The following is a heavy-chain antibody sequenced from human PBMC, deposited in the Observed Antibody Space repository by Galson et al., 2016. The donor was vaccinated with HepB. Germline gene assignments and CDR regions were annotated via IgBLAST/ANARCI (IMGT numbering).Heavy chain of an antibody. CDR3: ARDWGWVHWFDP. CDR1: GXXFSXXX. D-gene: IGHD3-16*01. V-gene: IGHV3-48*02. Sequence: SLRLSCAASGXXFSXXXMNXXRQAXGKGLEWLSYISSGSRTIYYADSVKGRFTISRENARNSLYLHMNSLRDEDTAVYYCARDWGWVHWFDPWGQGTLVTVSS. J-gene: IGHJ5*02. CDR2: ISSGSRTI.